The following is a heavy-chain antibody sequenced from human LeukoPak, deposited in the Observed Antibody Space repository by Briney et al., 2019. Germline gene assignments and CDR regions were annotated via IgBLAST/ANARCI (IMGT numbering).Heavy chain of an antibody. CDR1: GYTFTCYY. D-gene: IGHD4-17*01. Sequence: ASVKVSCKASGYTFTCYYMHWVRQAPGQGLEWMGRINPNSGGTNYAQKFQGRVTMTRDTSISTAYMELSRLRSDDTAVYYCARAPLNGDYIDYWGQGTLVTVSS. CDR2: INPNSGGT. J-gene: IGHJ4*02. V-gene: IGHV1-2*06. CDR3: ARAPLNGDYIDY.